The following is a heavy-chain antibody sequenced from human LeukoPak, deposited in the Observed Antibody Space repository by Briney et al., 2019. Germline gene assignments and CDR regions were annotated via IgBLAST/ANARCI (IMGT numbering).Heavy chain of an antibody. CDR3: ASSGYSSGWYSSGRSRHFDY. D-gene: IGHD6-19*01. J-gene: IGHJ4*02. V-gene: IGHV3-33*01. CDR2: IWYDGSNK. Sequence: GGSLRLSCAASGFTFSSYGMHWVRQAPGKGLEWVAAIWYDGSNKYYADSVKGRFTISRDNSKNTLYLQMNSLRAEDTAVYYCASSGYSSGWYSSGRSRHFDYWGQGTLVTVSS. CDR1: GFTFSSYG.